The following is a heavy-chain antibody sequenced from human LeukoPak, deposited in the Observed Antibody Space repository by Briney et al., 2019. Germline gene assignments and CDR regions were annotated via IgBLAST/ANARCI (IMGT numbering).Heavy chain of an antibody. Sequence: ASVEVSCKASGGTFTSYYMHWVRQAPGQGLEWVGIINPSGGSTSYAQKFQGRVTMTRDTSTSTVYMELSSLRSEDTAVYYCARGGPTGDNWFDPWGQGTLVTVSS. CDR1: GGTFTSYY. V-gene: IGHV1-46*01. D-gene: IGHD1-1*01. CDR2: INPSGGST. J-gene: IGHJ5*02. CDR3: ARGGPTGDNWFDP.